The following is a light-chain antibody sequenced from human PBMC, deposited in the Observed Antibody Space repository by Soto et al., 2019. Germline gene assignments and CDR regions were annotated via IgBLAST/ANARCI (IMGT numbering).Light chain of an antibody. Sequence: DIPMTQSPGSVSASVGDRVTITCRASQGVSTWVAWFQQKPGQAPKLLIYAASLLQSGVPSRFNGSGSGTEFTLTISSLQPEDSATYFCQQANSFPVTFGQGTKLEI. J-gene: IGKJ2*01. CDR2: AAS. CDR3: QQANSFPVT. CDR1: QGVSTW. V-gene: IGKV1-12*01.